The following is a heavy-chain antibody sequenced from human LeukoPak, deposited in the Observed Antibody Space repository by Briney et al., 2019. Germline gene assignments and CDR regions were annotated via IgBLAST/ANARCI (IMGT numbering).Heavy chain of an antibody. D-gene: IGHD3-22*01. Sequence: PGGSLRLSCAASGFTFSSYSLNWVRQAPGKGLEWVSYISSDSGTTYYADSVKGRFTISRDNAKNSLYLQMNSLRAEDTALYYCARDLYNSSGHFYGASWGQGTLVTVSS. CDR2: ISSDSGTT. J-gene: IGHJ5*02. CDR3: ARDLYNSSGHFYGAS. V-gene: IGHV3-48*01. CDR1: GFTFSSYS.